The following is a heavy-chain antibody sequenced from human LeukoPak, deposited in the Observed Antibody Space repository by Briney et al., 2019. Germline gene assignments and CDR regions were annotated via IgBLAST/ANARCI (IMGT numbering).Heavy chain of an antibody. J-gene: IGHJ6*02. CDR3: ARGPYSGYEGEGYYYYYGMDV. V-gene: IGHV3-21*01. D-gene: IGHD5-12*01. Sequence: WGSLRLSCAASGFTFSSYAMSWVRQAPGKGLEWVSSISSSSSYIYYADSVKGRFTISRDNAKNSLYLQMNSLRAEDTAVYYCARGPYSGYEGEGYYYYYGMDVWGQGTTVTVSS. CDR2: ISSSSSYI. CDR1: GFTFSSYA.